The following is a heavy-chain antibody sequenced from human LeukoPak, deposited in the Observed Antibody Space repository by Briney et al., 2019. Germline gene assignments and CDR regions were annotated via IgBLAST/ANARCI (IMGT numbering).Heavy chain of an antibody. Sequence: PSQTLSLTCTVSGGSISSGTFYWSWIRQSPGKGLEWIGYLYYTGSTSYNPSLKSRVTTSADTSKNQFSLKLNSVTAADTAVYYCATRKLGNDYWGQGTLVTVSS. CDR3: ATRKLGNDY. CDR1: GGSISSGTFY. J-gene: IGHJ4*02. V-gene: IGHV4-61*01. D-gene: IGHD7-27*01. CDR2: LYYTGST.